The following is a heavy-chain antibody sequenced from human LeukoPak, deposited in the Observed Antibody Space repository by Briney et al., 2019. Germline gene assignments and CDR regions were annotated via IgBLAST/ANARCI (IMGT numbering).Heavy chain of an antibody. CDR3: ARQGAGVDY. J-gene: IGHJ4*02. CDR2: IYPSDSDT. Sequence: GESLKISCKGSGYSFTNYWIGWVRQMPGKGLEWMGIIYPSDSDTRYSPSFQGQVTISVDKSLSTAYLQWTRLKASDTAMYYCARQGAGVDYWGQGTLVTVSS. D-gene: IGHD3-10*01. V-gene: IGHV5-51*01. CDR1: GYSFTNYW.